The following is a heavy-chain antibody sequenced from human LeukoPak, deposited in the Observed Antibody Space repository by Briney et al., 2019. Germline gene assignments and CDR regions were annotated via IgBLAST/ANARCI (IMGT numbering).Heavy chain of an antibody. CDR2: IYPSDSDT. CDR1: GCIFPGFW. J-gene: IGHJ6*02. CDR3: ARADQFLLLGDARLPYYYGLDV. Sequence: GESLKISCKGSGCIFPGFWIGWLRQIPGKGLEWMGIIYPSDSDTRYSPSFQGQVTISADKSTRTVSLQWSSLKTSDTAMYYCARADQFLLLGDARLPYYYGLDVWGQGTSVTVSS. D-gene: IGHD3-10*01. V-gene: IGHV5-51*01.